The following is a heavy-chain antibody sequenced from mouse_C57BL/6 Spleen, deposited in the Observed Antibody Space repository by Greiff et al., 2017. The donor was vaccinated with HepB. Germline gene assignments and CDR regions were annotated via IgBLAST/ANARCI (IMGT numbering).Heavy chain of an antibody. Sequence: LVESGAELVKPGASVKLSCKASGYTFTEYTIHWVKQRSGQGLEWIGWFYPGSGSIKYNEKFKDKATLTADKSSSTVYMELSRLTSEDSAVYFCARHRYYYGSSPYFDYWGQGTTLTVSS. D-gene: IGHD1-1*01. V-gene: IGHV1-62-2*01. CDR1: GYTFTEYT. CDR2: FYPGSGSI. J-gene: IGHJ2*01. CDR3: ARHRYYYGSSPYFDY.